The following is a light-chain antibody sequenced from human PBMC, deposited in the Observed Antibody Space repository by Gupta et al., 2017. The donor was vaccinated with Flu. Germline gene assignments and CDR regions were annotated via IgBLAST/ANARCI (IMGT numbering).Light chain of an antibody. CDR1: QSVSSY. CDR2: DAS. Sequence: EIVLTQSPATLSLSPGERATLSCRASQSVSSYLGWYQQKPGQAPRLLIYDASNRATGIPARFSGSGSGTEFTLTISSLEPEDFAVYYCQQRSTCPGTFGGGTKVEIK. V-gene: IGKV3-11*01. J-gene: IGKJ4*01. CDR3: QQRSTCPGT.